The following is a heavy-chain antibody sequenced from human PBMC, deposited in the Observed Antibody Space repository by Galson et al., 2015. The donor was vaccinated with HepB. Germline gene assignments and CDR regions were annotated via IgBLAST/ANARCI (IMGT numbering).Heavy chain of an antibody. CDR3: ARGFWSGYCFDN. CDR1: GYTFSTYA. V-gene: IGHV1-3*01. J-gene: IGHJ4*02. Sequence: SVKVSCKASGYTFSTYAIHWVRQAPGQPPEWMGWITADNGNTKYSRKFQGRLSITRDTSATTAYMELSSLRSGDTAIYYCARGFWSGYCFDNWGQGTLVTVSS. D-gene: IGHD3-3*01. CDR2: ITADNGNT.